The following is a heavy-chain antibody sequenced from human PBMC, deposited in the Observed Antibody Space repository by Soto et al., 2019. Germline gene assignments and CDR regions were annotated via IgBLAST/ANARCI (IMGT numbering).Heavy chain of an antibody. V-gene: IGHV3-23*01. CDR1: GFTFGSYA. J-gene: IGHJ6*02. CDR3: AKGYDSSGYYYAPYYGMDV. CDR2: ISGSGGST. D-gene: IGHD3-22*01. Sequence: GGSLRLSCAASGFTFGSYAMSWVRQAPGKGLEWVSAISGSGGSTYYADSVKGRFTISRDNSKNTLYLQMNSLRAEDTAVYYCAKGYDSSGYYYAPYYGMDVWGQGTTVTVSS.